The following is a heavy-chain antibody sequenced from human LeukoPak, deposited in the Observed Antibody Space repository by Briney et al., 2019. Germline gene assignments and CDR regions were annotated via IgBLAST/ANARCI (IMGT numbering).Heavy chain of an antibody. J-gene: IGHJ4*02. D-gene: IGHD6-19*01. Sequence: GGSLRLSCAASGFTFDDYGMSWVRQAPGKGLEWVSAISGSGVSTSYADSVKGRFTISRDNSKNTLYLQMNRLRAEDTAVYYCAKDLGLTIVVARVDYWGQGTLVTVSS. CDR3: AKDLGLTIVVARVDY. CDR2: ISGSGVST. CDR1: GFTFDDYG. V-gene: IGHV3-23*01.